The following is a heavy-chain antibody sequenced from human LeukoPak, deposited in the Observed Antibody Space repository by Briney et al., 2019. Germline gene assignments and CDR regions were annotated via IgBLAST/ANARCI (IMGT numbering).Heavy chain of an antibody. V-gene: IGHV3-48*01. CDR3: ARPLHPYSSGSRGGFDP. CDR2: ISSSSTI. D-gene: IGHD6-19*01. Sequence: GGSLRLSCAASGFTFSSYSMNWVRQAPGKGLEWVSYISSSSTIYYADSVKGRFTISRDNAKNSLYLQMNSLRAEDTAVYYCARPLHPYSSGSRGGFDPWGQGTLVTVSS. CDR1: GFTFSSYS. J-gene: IGHJ5*02.